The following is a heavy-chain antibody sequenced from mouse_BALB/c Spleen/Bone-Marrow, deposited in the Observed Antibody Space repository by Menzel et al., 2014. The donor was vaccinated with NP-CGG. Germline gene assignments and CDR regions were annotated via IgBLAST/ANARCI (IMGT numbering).Heavy chain of an antibody. CDR2: ISSGGTT. D-gene: IGHD1-1*01. J-gene: IGHJ2*01. CDR3: AAITTVAY. V-gene: IGHV5-6-5*01. Sequence: EVNLVESGGGLVKPGGSLKLSCAASGFTFSSCALSWVRRTPEKRLEWVASISSGGTTYYQDSVKGRFTISRDNARNILYRQMSSLGSEDTAIFYCAAITTVAYWGQGTILTVTS. CDR1: GFTFSSCA.